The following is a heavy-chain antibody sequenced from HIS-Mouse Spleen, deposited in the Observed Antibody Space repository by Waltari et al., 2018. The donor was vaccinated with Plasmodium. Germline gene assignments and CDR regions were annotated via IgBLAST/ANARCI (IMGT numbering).Heavy chain of an antibody. CDR1: GFTLSSYG. CDR2: ISYDGSNK. CDR3: AKDPYCSGGSCYSP. D-gene: IGHD2-15*01. J-gene: IGHJ5*02. Sequence: QVQLVESGGGVVQPGRSLRLSCAASGFTLSSYGMHWVRQAPGKGLEWVAVISYDGSNKYYADSVKGRFTISRDNSKNTLYLQMNSLRAEDTAVYYCAKDPYCSGGSCYSPWGQGTLVTVSS. V-gene: IGHV3-30*18.